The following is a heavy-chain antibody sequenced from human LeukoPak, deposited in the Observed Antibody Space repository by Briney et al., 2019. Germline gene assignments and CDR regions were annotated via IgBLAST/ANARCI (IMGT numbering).Heavy chain of an antibody. J-gene: IGHJ4*02. CDR1: LGSVSSSDYY. Sequence: SETLFLTCTVSLGSVSSSDYYWSWIRQPPGKGLEWIGYIYYTGRTNYNPSLKSRFTILVDTSNNQFSLKMTSVSAADTAVYYCAGVVVAAKYYDSRGPFDYWGQGTLVTVSS. CDR3: AGVVVAAKYYDSRGPFDY. D-gene: IGHD2-15*01. V-gene: IGHV4-61*08. CDR2: IYYTGRT.